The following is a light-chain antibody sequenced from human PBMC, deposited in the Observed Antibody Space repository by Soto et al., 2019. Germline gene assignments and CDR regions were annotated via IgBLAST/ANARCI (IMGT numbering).Light chain of an antibody. Sequence: QAVVTQEPSFSVSPGATVTLTCGLSSGSVSTNNYPSWYQQTPGQAPRTLIYSTYTRSSGVPDRFSASILGNKAALTITGAQADDESDYYCVLYMGSGIWVFGGGTKLT. CDR3: VLYMGSGIWV. CDR1: SGSVSTNNY. CDR2: STY. V-gene: IGLV8-61*01. J-gene: IGLJ3*02.